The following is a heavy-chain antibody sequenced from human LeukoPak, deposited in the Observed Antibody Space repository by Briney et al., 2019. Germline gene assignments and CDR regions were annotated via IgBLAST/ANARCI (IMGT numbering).Heavy chain of an antibody. CDR3: ARDRGGVAGIDY. CDR2: ISSSSSYI. D-gene: IGHD6-19*01. V-gene: IGHV3-21*01. Sequence: GGSLRLSCAAPGFTFSSYSMNWVRQAPGKGLEWVSSISSSSSYIYYADSVKGRFTISRDNAKNSLYLQMNSLRAEDTAVYYCARDRGGVAGIDYWGQGTLVTVSS. CDR1: GFTFSSYS. J-gene: IGHJ4*02.